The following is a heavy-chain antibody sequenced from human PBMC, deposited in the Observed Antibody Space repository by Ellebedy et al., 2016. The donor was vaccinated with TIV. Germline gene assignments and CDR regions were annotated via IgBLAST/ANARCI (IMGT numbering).Heavy chain of an antibody. J-gene: IGHJ3*02. CDR2: IIPIFGTA. D-gene: IGHD3-22*01. Sequence: SVKVSCXASGGTFSSYAISWVRQAPGQGLEWMGGIIPIFGTANYAQKFQGRVTITADKSTSTAYMELSSLRSEDTAVYYCARERFPLYDSSGYYDAFDIWGQGTMVTVSS. CDR1: GGTFSSYA. CDR3: ARERFPLYDSSGYYDAFDI. V-gene: IGHV1-69*06.